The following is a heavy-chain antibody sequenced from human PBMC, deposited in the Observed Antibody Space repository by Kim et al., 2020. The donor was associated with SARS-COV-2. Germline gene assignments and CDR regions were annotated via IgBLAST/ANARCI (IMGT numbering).Heavy chain of an antibody. J-gene: IGHJ6*02. Sequence: GGSLRLSCAASGFTVSSNYMSWVRQAPGKGLEWVSVIYSGGSTYYADSVKGRFTISRHNSKNTLYLQMNSLRAEDTSVYYCARVLGAELSDYYYYYGMDVWGHGTTVTVSS. CDR3: ARVLGAELSDYYYYYGMDV. V-gene: IGHV3-53*04. D-gene: IGHD3-16*02. CDR2: IYSGGST. CDR1: GFTVSSNY.